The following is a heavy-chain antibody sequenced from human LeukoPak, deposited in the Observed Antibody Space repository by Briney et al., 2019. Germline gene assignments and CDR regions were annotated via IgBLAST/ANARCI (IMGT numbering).Heavy chain of an antibody. V-gene: IGHV3-23*01. CDR2: ISGSGGST. D-gene: IGHD3-22*01. CDR1: GFTFSSYA. J-gene: IGHJ4*02. CDR3: AKGTRLLYYYDSSGYGDGY. Sequence: GGSLRLSFAASGFTFSSYAMSWVRQAPGKGLEWVSAISGSGGSTYYADSVKGRFTISRDNSKNTLYLQMNSLRAEDTAVYYCAKGTRLLYYYDSSGYGDGYWGQGTLVTVSS.